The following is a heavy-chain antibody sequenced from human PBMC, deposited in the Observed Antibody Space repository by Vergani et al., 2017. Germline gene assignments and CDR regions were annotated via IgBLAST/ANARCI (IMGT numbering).Heavy chain of an antibody. Sequence: GSSVKVSCKASGGTFSSYAISWVRQAPGQGLEWMGIINPSGGSTTYAQQFQGRLTMTRDTSTSTVYMDLSNLRSEDTAVYYCARPHGDILPPDPRRLDYWGQGTLVTVSS. J-gene: IGHJ4*02. CDR1: GGTFSSYA. V-gene: IGHV1-46*03. CDR2: INPSGGST. CDR3: ARPHGDILPPDPRRLDY.